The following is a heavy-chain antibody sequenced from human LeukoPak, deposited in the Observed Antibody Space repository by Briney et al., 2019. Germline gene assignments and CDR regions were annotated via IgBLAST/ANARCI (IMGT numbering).Heavy chain of an antibody. CDR2: IYYSGST. J-gene: IGHJ4*02. CDR1: GGSISNYY. V-gene: IGHV4-59*01. CDR3: ARARYSRSCPEY. Sequence: SETLSLTCTVSGGSISNYYWSWIRQPPGKGLEWIGYIYYSGSTNYNPSLKSRVTISVDTSKNQFSLKLSSVTAADTAVYYCARARYSRSCPEYWGQGTLVTVSS. D-gene: IGHD6-13*01.